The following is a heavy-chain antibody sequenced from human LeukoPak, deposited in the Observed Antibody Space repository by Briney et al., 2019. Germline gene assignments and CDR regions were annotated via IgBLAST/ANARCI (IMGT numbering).Heavy chain of an antibody. Sequence: GGSLRLSCAASGFTFSNYWMHWVRQAPGKGLVWVSRVNSDGSNTYYADSVKGRFTISRDNAKNTLHLQMNSLRAEDTAVYYCATPRGDYYYGMDVWGLGTTVTVSS. D-gene: IGHD3-10*01. J-gene: IGHJ6*02. CDR3: ATPRGDYYYGMDV. CDR2: VNSDGSNT. V-gene: IGHV3-74*01. CDR1: GFTFSNYW.